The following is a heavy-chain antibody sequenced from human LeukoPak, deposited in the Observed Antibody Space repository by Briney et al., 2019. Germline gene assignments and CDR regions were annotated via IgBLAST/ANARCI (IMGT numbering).Heavy chain of an antibody. CDR1: GYTFTGYY. V-gene: IGHV1-2*02. D-gene: IGHD4-17*01. CDR2: INPNSGGT. CDR3: ARNLYGGNSEVAYYFDY. J-gene: IGHJ4*02. Sequence: ASVKVSCKASGYTFTGYYMHWVRQAPGQGLEWMGWINPNSGGTNYAQKFQGRVTMTRDTSTSTVYMELSSLRSEDTAVYYCARNLYGGNSEVAYYFDYWGQGTLVTVSS.